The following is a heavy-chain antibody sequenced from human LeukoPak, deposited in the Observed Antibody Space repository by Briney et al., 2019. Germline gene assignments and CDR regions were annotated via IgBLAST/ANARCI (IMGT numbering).Heavy chain of an antibody. CDR3: ARDRGYCSGGSCDQRFDY. CDR2: ISAYNGNT. D-gene: IGHD2-15*01. CDR1: GYTFTSYG. Sequence: ASVKVSCKASGYTFTSYGISWVRQAPGQGLEWMGWISAYNGNTNYAQKLQGRVTMTTDTSTSTAYMELRSLRSDDTAVHYCARDRGYCSGGSCDQRFDYWGQGTLVTVSS. J-gene: IGHJ4*02. V-gene: IGHV1-18*01.